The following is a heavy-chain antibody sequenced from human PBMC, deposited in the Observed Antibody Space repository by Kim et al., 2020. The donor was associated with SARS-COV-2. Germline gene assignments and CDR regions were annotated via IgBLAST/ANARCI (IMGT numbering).Heavy chain of an antibody. V-gene: IGHV4-39*07. Sequence: SETLSLTCTVSGGSISSSSYYWGWIRQPPGKGLEWIGSIYYSGSTYYNPSLKSRVTISVDTSKNQFSLKLSSVTAADTAVYYCARDEAGVDWGQGTLVTVSS. J-gene: IGHJ4*02. CDR2: IYYSGST. D-gene: IGHD2-15*01. CDR1: GGSISSSSYY. CDR3: ARDEAGVD.